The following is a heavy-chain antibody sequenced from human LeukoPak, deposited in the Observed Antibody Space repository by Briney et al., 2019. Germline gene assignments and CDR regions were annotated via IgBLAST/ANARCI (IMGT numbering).Heavy chain of an antibody. V-gene: IGHV3-23*01. CDR3: AKVREYYYYGMDV. CDR1: GFTSTNYA. CDR2: LIGSSGST. Sequence: TGGSLRLSCAASGFTSTNYAMNWVRQAPGKGLEWVSVLIGSSGSTDYADSVKGRFTISRDNSKNTLYLQMNSLRAEDTAVYYCAKVREYYYYGMDVWGQGTTVTVSS. J-gene: IGHJ6*02.